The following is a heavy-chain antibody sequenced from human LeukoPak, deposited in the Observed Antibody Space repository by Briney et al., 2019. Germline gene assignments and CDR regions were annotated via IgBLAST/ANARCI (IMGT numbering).Heavy chain of an antibody. V-gene: IGHV3-7*04. CDR3: ARYRRVSSWYVHDAFDI. CDR2: IKRDGSYR. CDR1: GFTFSSYW. J-gene: IGHJ3*02. D-gene: IGHD6-13*01. Sequence: GGSLRLSCAASGFTFSSYWMSWVRQAPGKGLEWVAYIKRDGSYRYYVDSVKGRFTISRDNAKNSLYLQMNSLRAEDTAVYYCARYRRVSSWYVHDAFDIWGQGTMVTVSS.